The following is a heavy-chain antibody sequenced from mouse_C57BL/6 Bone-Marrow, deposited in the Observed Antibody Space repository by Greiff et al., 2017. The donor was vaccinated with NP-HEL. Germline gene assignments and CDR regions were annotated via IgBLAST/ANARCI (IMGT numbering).Heavy chain of an antibody. CDR3: TTNDYGSSYAMDY. V-gene: IGHV14-4*01. CDR2: IDPENGDT. CDR1: GFTITDDY. Sequence: VQLQQSGAELVRPGASVKLSCTASGFTITDDYMHWVKQRPEQGLEWIGWIDPENGDTEYASKVPGKATITADTSSNPAYLQLRSLTSEDTAVYYCTTNDYGSSYAMDYWGQGISVTVSS. J-gene: IGHJ4*01. D-gene: IGHD1-1*01.